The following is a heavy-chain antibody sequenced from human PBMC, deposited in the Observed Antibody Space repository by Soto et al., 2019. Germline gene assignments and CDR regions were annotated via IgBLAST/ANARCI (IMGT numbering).Heavy chain of an antibody. Sequence: SETLSLTCAVYGGSFSGYYWTWIRQPPGTGLEWIGEINHSGSTNYNPSLKSRVTISVDTSKNQFSLKLTSVTAADTAVYYCARDSGYSSSWSDYWGQGTLVTVS. CDR1: GGSFSGYY. CDR3: ARDSGYSSSWSDY. CDR2: INHSGST. V-gene: IGHV4-34*01. J-gene: IGHJ4*02. D-gene: IGHD6-13*01.